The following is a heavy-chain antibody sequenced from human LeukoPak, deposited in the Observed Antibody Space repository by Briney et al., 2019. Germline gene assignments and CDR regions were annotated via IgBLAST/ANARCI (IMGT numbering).Heavy chain of an antibody. D-gene: IGHD1-1*01. Sequence: GGPLRLSCAASGFTFSSYVMSWVRQAPGKGLEWVSGISGSGGSTYYADSVKGRFTISRDNSKNTLYLQMNSLRDEDTALYYCATTLLRASTYMDVWGKGTTVTVSS. V-gene: IGHV3-23*01. J-gene: IGHJ6*03. CDR3: ATTLLRASTYMDV. CDR2: ISGSGGST. CDR1: GFTFSSYV.